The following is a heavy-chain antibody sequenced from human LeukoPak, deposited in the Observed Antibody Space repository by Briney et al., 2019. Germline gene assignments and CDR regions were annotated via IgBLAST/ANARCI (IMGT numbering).Heavy chain of an antibody. CDR2: ISYDGSNK. V-gene: IGHV3-30-3*01. D-gene: IGHD4-11*01. J-gene: IGHJ4*02. Sequence: PGRSLRLSCAASGFTFSSYAMHWVRQAPGKGLEWVAVISYDGSNKYYADSVKGRFTISRDNSKNTLYLQMNSLRAEDTAVYYCARATSQITVTPGYWGQGTLVTVSS. CDR3: ARATSQITVTPGY. CDR1: GFTFSSYA.